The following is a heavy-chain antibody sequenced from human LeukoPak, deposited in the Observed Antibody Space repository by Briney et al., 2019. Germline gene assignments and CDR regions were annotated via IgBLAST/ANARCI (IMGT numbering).Heavy chain of an antibody. CDR3: ARVMGHSGYERYYYYGMDV. CDR2: IIPILGIA. V-gene: IGHV1-69*02. Sequence: SVKVSCKPSGGTFTSYTISWVRQAPGQGLEWMGRIIPILGIANYGQKFHGRVTITEAKSTRTAYVELSSLRSEDTAVYYCARVMGHSGYERYYYYGMDVWGQGTTVTVSS. D-gene: IGHD5-12*01. J-gene: IGHJ6*02. CDR1: GGTFTSYT.